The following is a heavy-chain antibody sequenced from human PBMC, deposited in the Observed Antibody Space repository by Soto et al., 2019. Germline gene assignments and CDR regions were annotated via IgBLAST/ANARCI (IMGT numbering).Heavy chain of an antibody. CDR1: GGSISSGGYS. CDR3: ARRYGVAFDI. J-gene: IGHJ3*02. V-gene: IGHV4-30-2*01. Sequence: PSETLSLTCAGSGGSISSGGYSWSWIRQPPGKGLGWIGYIYHSGSTYYNPSLKSRVTISVDRSKNQFSLKLSSVTAADTAVYYCARRYGVAFDIWGQGTMVTVSS. D-gene: IGHD3-10*01. CDR2: IYHSGST.